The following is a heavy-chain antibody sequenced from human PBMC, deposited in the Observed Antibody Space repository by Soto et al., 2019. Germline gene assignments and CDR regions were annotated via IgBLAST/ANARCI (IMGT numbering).Heavy chain of an antibody. CDR3: ARTGPRYYYDSSGYPSGEYFQH. CDR1: GGSVSSGSDY. J-gene: IGHJ1*01. Sequence: SETLSLTCSVSGGSVSSGSDYWSWIRQPPGNGLEWIGYIYYSGSTNYNPSLKSRVTISVDTSKNQFSLKLSSVTAADTAVYYCARTGPRYYYDSSGYPSGEYFQHWGQGTLVTVSS. V-gene: IGHV4-61*01. D-gene: IGHD3-22*01. CDR2: IYYSGST.